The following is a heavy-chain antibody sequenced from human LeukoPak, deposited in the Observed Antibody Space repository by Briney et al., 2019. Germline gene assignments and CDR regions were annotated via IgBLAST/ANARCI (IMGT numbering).Heavy chain of an antibody. V-gene: IGHV4-59*01. J-gene: IGHJ4*02. CDR1: GGSIRGST. CDR2: MSDSVNT. Sequence: PSETLSLTCTVSGGSIRGSTWTGIPQPPGKGLEWIGYMSDSVNTNYNPSLRSRVTISVDTSKNQFSLKLSSVTAADTALYYCARSAVRGSSHGYFHYWGQGTLVTVSS. CDR3: ARSAVRGSSHGYFHY. D-gene: IGHD5-18*01.